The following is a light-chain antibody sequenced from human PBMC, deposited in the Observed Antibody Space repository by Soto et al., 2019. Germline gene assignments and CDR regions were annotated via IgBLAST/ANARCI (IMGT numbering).Light chain of an antibody. Sequence: EIVLTQSPGTLSLSPGERATLSCRASQSVSSSYLAWYQQKPGQAPRLLIYGASTRATGFPARFSGSGSGTEFTLTISSLQSEDFAVYSCQQYNNWPLTFGGGTKVDIK. CDR2: GAS. CDR3: QQYNNWPLT. CDR1: QSVSSSY. V-gene: IGKV3-15*01. J-gene: IGKJ4*01.